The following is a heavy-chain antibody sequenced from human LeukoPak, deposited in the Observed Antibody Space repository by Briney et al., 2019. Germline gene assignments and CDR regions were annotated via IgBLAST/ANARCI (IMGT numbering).Heavy chain of an antibody. J-gene: IGHJ4*02. D-gene: IGHD3-10*01. CDR1: GYTFSSHS. Sequence: ASVKVSCKTSGYTFSSHSMNWVRQAPGQGLEWLGWISPYNGNTKYAQKIQGRATMTTDTSTSTAYLKLRSLRSDDTAVYYCARGEYDLLGDYWGQGTLVTVSS. V-gene: IGHV1-18*01. CDR2: ISPYNGNT. CDR3: ARGEYDLLGDY.